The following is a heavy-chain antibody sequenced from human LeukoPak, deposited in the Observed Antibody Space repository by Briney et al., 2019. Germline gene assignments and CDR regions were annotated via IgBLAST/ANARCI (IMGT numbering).Heavy chain of an antibody. Sequence: GRSLRLSCAASGFTFSSYAMHWVRQASGKGLEWVAVISYDGSNKYYADSVKGRFTISRDNSKNTLYLQMNSLRAEDTAVYYCARGATVVTPCDYWGQGTLVTVSS. J-gene: IGHJ4*02. D-gene: IGHD4-23*01. CDR2: ISYDGSNK. V-gene: IGHV3-30-3*01. CDR3: ARGATVVTPCDY. CDR1: GFTFSSYA.